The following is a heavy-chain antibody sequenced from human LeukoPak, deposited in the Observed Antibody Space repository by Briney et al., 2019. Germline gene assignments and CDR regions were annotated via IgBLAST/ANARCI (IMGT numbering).Heavy chain of an antibody. CDR3: ATSYYGDYVPFDY. J-gene: IGHJ4*02. Sequence: SETLSLTCAVYGGSFSGYYWSWIRQPPGKGLEWIGEINHSGSTNYNPSLKSRVTISVDTSKNQFSLKLSSVTAADTAVYYCATSYYGDYVPFDYCGQGTLVTVSS. V-gene: IGHV4-34*01. CDR1: GGSFSGYY. D-gene: IGHD4-17*01. CDR2: INHSGST.